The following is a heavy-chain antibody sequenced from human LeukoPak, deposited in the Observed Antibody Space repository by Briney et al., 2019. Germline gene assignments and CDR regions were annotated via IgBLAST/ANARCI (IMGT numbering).Heavy chain of an antibody. D-gene: IGHD3-10*01. CDR2: IKQDGSEK. CDR1: GFTFSSYW. Sequence: GGSLRLSCAASGFTFSSYWMSWVRQAPGKGLEWVANIKQDGSEKYYVDSVKGRSTISRDNAKNSLYLQMNSLRAEDTAVYYCARSGRGVDSFYFYMDVWGKGTTVTVSS. J-gene: IGHJ6*03. V-gene: IGHV3-7*01. CDR3: ARSGRGVDSFYFYMDV.